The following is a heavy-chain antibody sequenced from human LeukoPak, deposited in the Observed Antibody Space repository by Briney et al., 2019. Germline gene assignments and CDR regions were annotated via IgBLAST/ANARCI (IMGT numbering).Heavy chain of an antibody. CDR1: GGSINNYY. D-gene: IGHD6-13*01. V-gene: IGHV4-59*08. J-gene: IGHJ4*02. CDR3: ARVGHIAAAGTYDY. Sequence: PSETLSLTCTVSGGSINNYYWSWIRQSPGLGLEWIGYIHYSGSTNYTPSLKSRVTLSVDTSKNQFSLRLISVTAADTAVYYCARVGHIAAAGTYDYWGQGTLVTVSS. CDR2: IHYSGST.